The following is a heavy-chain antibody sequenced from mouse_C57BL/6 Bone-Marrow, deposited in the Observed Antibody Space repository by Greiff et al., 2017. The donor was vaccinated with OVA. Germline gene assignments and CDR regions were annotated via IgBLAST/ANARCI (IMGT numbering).Heavy chain of an antibody. CDR3: ARRGTTVVARYWYFDV. J-gene: IGHJ1*03. V-gene: IGHV1-19*01. CDR1: GYTFTDYY. Sequence: VQLQQSGPVLVKPGASVKMSCKASGYTFTDYYMNWVKQSHGKSLEWIGVINPYNGGTSYNQKFKGKATLTVDKSSSTAYMELNSLTSEDSAVYYCARRGTTVVARYWYFDVWGTGTTVTVSS. CDR2: INPYNGGT. D-gene: IGHD1-1*01.